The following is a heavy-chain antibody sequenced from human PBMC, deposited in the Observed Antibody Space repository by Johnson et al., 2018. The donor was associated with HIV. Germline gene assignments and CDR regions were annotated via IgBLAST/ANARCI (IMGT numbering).Heavy chain of an antibody. J-gene: IGHJ3*02. D-gene: IGHD6-19*01. V-gene: IGHV3-23*04. CDR2: ISGSGGST. Sequence: VQLVESGGGVVQPGRSLRLSCAASGFTFSSYAMHWVRQAPGKGLEWVSAISGSGGSTYYADSVKGRFTISRDNSKNKLYLQMTSLRAEDTAVYYCAKVYSSGWFFDIWGQGTMVTVSS. CDR1: GFTFSSYA. CDR3: AKVYSSGWFFDI.